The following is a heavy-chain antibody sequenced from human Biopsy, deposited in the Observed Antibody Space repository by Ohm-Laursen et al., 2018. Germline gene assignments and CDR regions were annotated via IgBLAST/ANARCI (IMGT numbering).Heavy chain of an antibody. CDR3: ARATNSTGWPYYYFYGMDV. CDR1: GGSISSDY. Sequence: SETLSLTCTVSGGSISSDYWSWIRQTSGKGLEWIGYIYYSGSTNYNPSLKSRVTISVDTSKNQFSLRLNSVTAADTAVYYCARATNSTGWPYYYFYGMDVWGQGTMVTVSS. D-gene: IGHD2/OR15-2a*01. J-gene: IGHJ6*02. V-gene: IGHV4-59*01. CDR2: IYYSGST.